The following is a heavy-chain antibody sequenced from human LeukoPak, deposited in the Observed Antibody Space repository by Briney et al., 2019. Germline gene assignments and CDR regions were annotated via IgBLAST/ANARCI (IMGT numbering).Heavy chain of an antibody. J-gene: IGHJ6*03. CDR1: GFSFSSYG. V-gene: IGHV3-33*06. D-gene: IGHD3-9*01. CDR3: ANDRGLRSPRPFHYDIVTGSRAAVYHYHMDV. Sequence: PGRSLRLSCAASGFSFSSYGMQWVRQAPGKGLEWVAVIWYDGSNKYYVDSVKGRFTVSRDNSKNMLYLQMNSLRVEDTAVYYCANDRGLRSPRPFHYDIVTGSRAAVYHYHMDVWGKGTTVTVSS. CDR2: IWYDGSNK.